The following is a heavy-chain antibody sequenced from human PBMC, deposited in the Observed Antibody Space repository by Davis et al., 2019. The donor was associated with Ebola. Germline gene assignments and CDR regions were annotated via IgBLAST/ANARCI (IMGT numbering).Heavy chain of an antibody. CDR2: ISSSSSYI. D-gene: IGHD1-1*01. V-gene: IGHV3-21*01. J-gene: IGHJ4*02. Sequence: GESLKISCAASGFTFSSYSMNWVRQAPGKGLEWVSSISSSSSYIYYADSVKGRFTISRDNAKNSLYLQMNSLRAEDTAVYYCASRRLERPDYWGQGTLVTVSS. CDR1: GFTFSSYS. CDR3: ASRRLERPDY.